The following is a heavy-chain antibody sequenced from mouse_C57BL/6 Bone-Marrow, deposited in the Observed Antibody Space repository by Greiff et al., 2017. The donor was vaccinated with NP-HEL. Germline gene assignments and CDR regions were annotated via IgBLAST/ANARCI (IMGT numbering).Heavy chain of an antibody. CDR2: IHPNSGST. J-gene: IGHJ3*01. V-gene: IGHV1-64*01. Sequence: QVQLKQPGAELVKPGASVKLSCKASGYTFTSYWMHWVKQRPGQGLEWIGMIHPNSGSTNYNEKFKSKATLTVDKSSSTAYMQLSSLTSEDSAVYYCAREGRGYSNYAWFAYWGQGTLVTVSA. CDR1: GYTFTSYW. CDR3: AREGRGYSNYAWFAY. D-gene: IGHD2-5*01.